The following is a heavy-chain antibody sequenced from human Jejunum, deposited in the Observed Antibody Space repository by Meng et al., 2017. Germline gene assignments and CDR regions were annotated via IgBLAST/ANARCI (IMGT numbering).Heavy chain of an antibody. V-gene: IGHV3-23*01. Sequence: GESLKISCGASGFSLSAYAMSWVRQVPGKGLEWVSFSSGTGAKAYYADSVKGRFSISRDNRGNTLYLQMDSLRVDDTATYYCARDGYNYIPFDLWGQGTVVTVSS. J-gene: IGHJ4*02. CDR3: ARDGYNYIPFDL. CDR2: SSGTGAKA. D-gene: IGHD3-22*01. CDR1: GFSLSAYA.